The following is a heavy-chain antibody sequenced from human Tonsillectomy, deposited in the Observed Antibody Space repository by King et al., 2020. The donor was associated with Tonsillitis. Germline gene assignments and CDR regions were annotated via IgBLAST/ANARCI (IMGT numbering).Heavy chain of an antibody. D-gene: IGHD6-13*01. Sequence: VTLKESGPVLVKPTETLTLTCTVSGFSLSNARMGVSWIRQPPGKALEWLAHIFSNDEKSYSTSLKSRLTISKDTSKSQVVLTMTNMDPVDTATYYCALFRDSSSWYERGDYFDYWGQGTLVTVSS. J-gene: IGHJ4*02. CDR1: GFSLSNARMG. CDR2: IFSNDEK. V-gene: IGHV2-26*01. CDR3: ALFRDSSSWYERGDYFDY.